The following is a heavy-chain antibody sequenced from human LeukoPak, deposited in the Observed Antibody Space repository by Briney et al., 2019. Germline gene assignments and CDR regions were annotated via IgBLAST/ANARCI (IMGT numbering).Heavy chain of an antibody. D-gene: IGHD6-13*01. V-gene: IGHV3-33*01. J-gene: IGHJ6*02. CDR3: ARDRMIAAAGTYYYYGMDV. Sequence: GGSLRLSCAASGFTFSSYGMHWVRQAPGKGLEWVAVIWYDGSNKYYADSMKGRFTISRDNSKNTLYLQMNSLRAEDTAVYYCARDRMIAAAGTYYYYGMDVWGQGTTVTVSS. CDR2: IWYDGSNK. CDR1: GFTFSSYG.